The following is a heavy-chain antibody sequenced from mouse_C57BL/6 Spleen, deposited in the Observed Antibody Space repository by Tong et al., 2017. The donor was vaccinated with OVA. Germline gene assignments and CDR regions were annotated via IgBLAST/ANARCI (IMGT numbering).Heavy chain of an antibody. Sequence: EVQLQESGGDLVKPGGSLKLSCAASGFTFSSYGMSWVRQTPDKRLEWVATISSGGSYTYYPDSVKGRFTISRDNAKNTLYLQMSSLKSEDTAMYYCARHGDGFAYWGQGTLVTVSA. V-gene: IGHV5-6*01. CDR1: GFTFSSYG. J-gene: IGHJ3*01. CDR2: ISSGGSYT. CDR3: ARHGDGFAY.